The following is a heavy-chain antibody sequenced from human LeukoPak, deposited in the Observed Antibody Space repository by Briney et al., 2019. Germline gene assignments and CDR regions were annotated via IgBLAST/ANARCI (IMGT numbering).Heavy chain of an antibody. Sequence: WETLSLTCTVSGGSISNYYWSWIRQPPGKGLEWIGYIYASGSTNYNPSLKSRVTISVDTSKSHFSLRLNSVTAADTAVYYCARHGDVFDAFDIWGQGTMVTVSS. J-gene: IGHJ3*02. CDR3: ARHGDVFDAFDI. CDR2: IYASGST. V-gene: IGHV4-4*09. D-gene: IGHD2-21*02. CDR1: GGSISNYY.